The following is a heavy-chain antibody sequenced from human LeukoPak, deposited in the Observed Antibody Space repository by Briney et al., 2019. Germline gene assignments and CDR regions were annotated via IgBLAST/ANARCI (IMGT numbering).Heavy chain of an antibody. D-gene: IGHD4-17*01. CDR3: AKGALVLATVTTYFDY. CDR2: ISSDGSNK. V-gene: IGHV3-30*18. Sequence: GRSLRLSCAASGFTFSSYGMQWVRQAPGKGLEWVAVISSDGSNKYYTDSVKGRFTISRDNSKDTLYLQMNSLRAEDTAVYYCAKGALVLATVTTYFDYWGQGTLVTVSS. CDR1: GFTFSSYG. J-gene: IGHJ4*02.